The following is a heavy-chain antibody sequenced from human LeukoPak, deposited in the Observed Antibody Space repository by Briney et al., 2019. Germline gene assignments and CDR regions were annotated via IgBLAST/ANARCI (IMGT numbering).Heavy chain of an antibody. Sequence: GGSLRLSCAASGSTVSSNYMSWVRQAPGKGLEWVANIKPDGSAKYYVDSVKGRFTISRDNAKNSVFLQMNSLRAEDSAVYYCARITLTPPELKYFDYWGQGALVTVSS. CDR3: ARITLTPPELKYFDY. D-gene: IGHD1-14*01. CDR1: GSTVSSNY. CDR2: IKPDGSAK. J-gene: IGHJ4*02. V-gene: IGHV3-7*01.